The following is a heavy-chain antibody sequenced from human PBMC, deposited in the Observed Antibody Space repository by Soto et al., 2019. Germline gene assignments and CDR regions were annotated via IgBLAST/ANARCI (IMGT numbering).Heavy chain of an antibody. J-gene: IGHJ4*02. Sequence: EVQLVESGGGLVKPGGSLRLSCTASGFTLSSYNMNWVRQAPGKGLEWVSSISSSSNYIYYADSMKGRFTISRDNAKNSLYLQMNSLRAEDTAVYYCARENAYGDPNSFDYWGQGTLVTVSS. CDR1: GFTLSSYN. D-gene: IGHD4-17*01. CDR3: ARENAYGDPNSFDY. CDR2: ISSSSNYI. V-gene: IGHV3-21*02.